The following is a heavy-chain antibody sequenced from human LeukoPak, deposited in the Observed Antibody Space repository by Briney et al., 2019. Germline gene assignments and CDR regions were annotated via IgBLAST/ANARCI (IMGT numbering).Heavy chain of an antibody. D-gene: IGHD6-13*01. V-gene: IGHV3-33*01. J-gene: IGHJ4*02. CDR1: GFTFSSYG. CDR2: IWYDGSNK. Sequence: PGGSLRLSCEASGFTFSSYGMHWVRQAPGKGLEWVAVIWYDGSNKYYADSVKGRFTISRDNSKNTLYLQMNSLRAEDTAVYYCAREGTPTRFRYSSSWAVIDYWGQGTLVTVSS. CDR3: AREGTPTRFRYSSSWAVIDY.